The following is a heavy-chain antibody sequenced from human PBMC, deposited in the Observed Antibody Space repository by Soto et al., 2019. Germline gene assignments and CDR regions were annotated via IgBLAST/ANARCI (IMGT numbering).Heavy chain of an antibody. D-gene: IGHD2-2*02. V-gene: IGHV1-69*13. CDR2: IIPIFGTA. CDR1: GGTFSSYA. Sequence: SVKVSCKASGGTFSSYAISWVRQAPGQGLEWMGGIIPIFGTANYAQKFQGRVTITADESTSTAYMELSSLRSEDTAVYYCARTPFYCSSTSCDSNTGYNWFDPWGQGTLVTVSS. CDR3: ARTPFYCSSTSCDSNTGYNWFDP. J-gene: IGHJ5*02.